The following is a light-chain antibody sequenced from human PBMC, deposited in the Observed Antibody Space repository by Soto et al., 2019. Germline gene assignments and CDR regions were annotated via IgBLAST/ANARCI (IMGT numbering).Light chain of an antibody. J-gene: IGKJ3*01. CDR2: GAS. CDR3: QQYGSSRFT. CDR1: QSISSNY. V-gene: IGKV3-20*01. Sequence: EIVLTQSPGTLSLSPGERANLSCRASQSISSNYLAWYQQKPGQAPRLLVYGASSRATGIPDRFSGSGSGTDFTLTISRLEPEDFAVYYCQQYGSSRFTFGRGTKVDFK.